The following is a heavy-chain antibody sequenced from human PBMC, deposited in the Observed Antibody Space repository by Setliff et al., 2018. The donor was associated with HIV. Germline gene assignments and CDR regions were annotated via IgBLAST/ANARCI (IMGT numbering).Heavy chain of an antibody. CDR1: GGSFSGYY. V-gene: IGHV4-34*01. D-gene: IGHD3-9*01. CDR2: INHSGST. Sequence: PSETLSLTCAVYGGSFSGYYWTWIRQPPGKGLEWIGEINHSGSTKYNPSLKSRVTISVDTSKNQFSLKLSSVTAADTAVYYCARGYYDILTGYYYFDYWGQGTLVTVSS. J-gene: IGHJ4*02. CDR3: ARGYYDILTGYYYFDY.